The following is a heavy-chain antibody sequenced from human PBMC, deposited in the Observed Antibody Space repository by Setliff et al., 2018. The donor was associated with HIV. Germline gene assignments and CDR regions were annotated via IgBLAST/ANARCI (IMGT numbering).Heavy chain of an antibody. Sequence: PGGSLRLSCTASGFTLSDSAVHWVRQAPGKGLEWVANIKADGSEKYYVDSVKGRFTISRDNAKNSLFLQMNSLRAEDTAVYYCARGHYSSSSGWGQGTLVTVSS. V-gene: IGHV3-7*03. J-gene: IGHJ4*02. CDR1: GFTLSDSA. D-gene: IGHD6-6*01. CDR2: IKADGSEK. CDR3: ARGHYSSSSG.